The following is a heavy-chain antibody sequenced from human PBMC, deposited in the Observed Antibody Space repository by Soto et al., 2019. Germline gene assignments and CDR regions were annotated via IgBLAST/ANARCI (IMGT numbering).Heavy chain of an antibody. V-gene: IGHV4-4*02. CDR2: IYHSGST. Sequence: PSETLSLTCAVSGGSISSSNWWSWVRQPPGKGPEWIGEIYHSGSTNYNPSLKSRVTISVDKSKNQFSLKLSSVTAADTAVYYCARRTSTGYSSSWPPDYYYYYGMDVWGQGTTVTVSS. D-gene: IGHD6-13*01. CDR1: GGSISSSNW. J-gene: IGHJ6*02. CDR3: ARRTSTGYSSSWPPDYYYYYGMDV.